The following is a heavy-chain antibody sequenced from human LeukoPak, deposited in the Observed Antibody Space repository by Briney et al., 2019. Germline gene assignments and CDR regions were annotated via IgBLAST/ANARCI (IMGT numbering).Heavy chain of an antibody. CDR1: GFSFSSYA. CDR3: ARDSGSSSAVDH. CDR2: ISSNGGST. D-gene: IGHD3-10*01. V-gene: IGHV3-64*01. J-gene: IGHJ4*02. Sequence: PGGSLRLSCTASGFSFSSYAMYWVRQAPGKGLDYVSAISSNGGSTYYANSVKGRFTISRDNSKNTLYLQMGSLRVEDVAVYYCARDSGSSSAVDHWGQGALVTVFS.